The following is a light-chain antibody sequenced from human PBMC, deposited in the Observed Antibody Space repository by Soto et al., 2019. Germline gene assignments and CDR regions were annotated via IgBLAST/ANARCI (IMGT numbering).Light chain of an antibody. V-gene: IGKV1-5*01. Sequence: DIQMTQSPSTLSAFVGDRVTITCRASQRIIKLLAWYKQKPGKAPSLLIYDGSILKSGVPTTFSGNGYGTEFALTVSSLHPDDFATYYFIQYLTXPWTCGQGTKV. J-gene: IGKJ1*01. CDR2: DGS. CDR3: IQYLTXPWT. CDR1: QRIIKL.